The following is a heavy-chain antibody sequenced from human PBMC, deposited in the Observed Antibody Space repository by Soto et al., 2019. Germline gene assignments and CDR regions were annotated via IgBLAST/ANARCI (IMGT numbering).Heavy chain of an antibody. D-gene: IGHD6-19*01. CDR1: GSITNHH. CDR2: FNPSGLST. CDR3: AKVTHRGPIAVAGPLGS. Sequence: QVHLVQSGAEVKKPGASVNVSCQASGSITNHHMHWVHQAPGQGLEWMGIFNPSGLSTTYAQKFQGRVTITRDTSTSTVYMELSSLTSEDTAVYFCAKVTHRGPIAVAGPLGSWGQGTLVIVSS. V-gene: IGHV1-46*01. J-gene: IGHJ4*02.